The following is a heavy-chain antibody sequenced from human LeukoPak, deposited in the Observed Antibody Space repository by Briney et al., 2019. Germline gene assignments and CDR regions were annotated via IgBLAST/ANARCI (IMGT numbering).Heavy chain of an antibody. CDR2: ISSSGIAI. CDR1: GFTFRSYE. CDR3: TRDRPSGNITMIRGVTLDY. J-gene: IGHJ4*02. D-gene: IGHD3-10*01. V-gene: IGHV3-48*03. Sequence: GGSLRLSCAASGFTFRSYEMNWVRQAPGMGLEWISYISSSGIAIYYADSVKGRFSISRDNAKNSLFLHMNSLRAEDTAVYYCTRDRPSGNITMIRGVTLDYWGQGTLVTISS.